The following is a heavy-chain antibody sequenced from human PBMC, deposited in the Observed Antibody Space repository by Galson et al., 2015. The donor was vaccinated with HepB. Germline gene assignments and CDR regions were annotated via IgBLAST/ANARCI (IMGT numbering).Heavy chain of an antibody. Sequence: SVKVSCKVSGYPLTQLSMHWVRQAPGRGPEWVGCFDPDDGDRVYAQRFQGRVTMTEDTSKDTAYMELRSLRSEDTAVYYCAGGGSSHNPYYYYYLDVWGKGTTVTVSS. CDR2: FDPDDGDR. CDR3: AGGGSSHNPYYYYYLDV. D-gene: IGHD3-16*01. J-gene: IGHJ6*03. V-gene: IGHV1-24*01. CDR1: GYPLTQLS.